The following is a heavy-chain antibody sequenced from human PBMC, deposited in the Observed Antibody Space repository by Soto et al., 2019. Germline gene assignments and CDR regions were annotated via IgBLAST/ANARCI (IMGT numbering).Heavy chain of an antibody. J-gene: IGHJ5*02. CDR1: GGSISSYY. V-gene: IGHV4-59*01. D-gene: IGHD3-22*01. CDR2: IYYSGST. Sequence: PSETLSLTCTVSGGSISSYYWNWIRQPPGKGLEWIGYIYYSGSTNYNPSLKSRVTISVDTSKNQFSLKLSSVTAADTAVYYCARGVTNYYDSSGYWSAWFDPWGQGTLVTVSS. CDR3: ARGVTNYYDSSGYWSAWFDP.